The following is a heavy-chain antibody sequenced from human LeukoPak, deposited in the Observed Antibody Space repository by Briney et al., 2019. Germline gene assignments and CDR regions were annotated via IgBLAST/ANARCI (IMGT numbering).Heavy chain of an antibody. J-gene: IGHJ6*03. Sequence: ASVKVSCKASGGTFSSYAISWVRQAPGQGLEWMGGIIPIFGTANYAQKFQGRVTITTDESTSTAYMELSSLRSEDTAVYYCARGEVLRRRAEYYYYYYMDVWGKGTTVTVSS. V-gene: IGHV1-69*05. D-gene: IGHD2-21*01. CDR2: IIPIFGTA. CDR1: GGTFSSYA. CDR3: ARGEVLRRRAEYYYYYYMDV.